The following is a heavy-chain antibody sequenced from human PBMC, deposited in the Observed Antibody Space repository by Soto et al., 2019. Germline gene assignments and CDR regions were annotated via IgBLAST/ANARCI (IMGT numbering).Heavy chain of an antibody. CDR2: FIPLFFTA. J-gene: IGHJ6*02. CDR1: GGNFNNYT. V-gene: IGHV1-69*06. D-gene: IGHD2-15*01. CDR3: QLRSVHFDDGGFPSFYYGLDV. Sequence: VQLVQSGAEVKKPGSSVKVSCEASGGNFNNYTISWVRQAPGHGLEWMGGFIPLFFTASYSQTFQGRVTITADRSTSSVYMELSSLRYEDTGVYYCQLRSVHFDDGGFPSFYYGLDVWGQGTTVIVS.